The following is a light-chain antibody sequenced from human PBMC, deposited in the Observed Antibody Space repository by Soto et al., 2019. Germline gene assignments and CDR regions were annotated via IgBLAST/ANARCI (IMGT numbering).Light chain of an antibody. J-gene: IGLJ1*01. V-gene: IGLV2-14*03. CDR3: YSYTSSNTYV. CDR2: DVS. CDR1: SSDVGGYNY. Sequence: QSVLTQPGSGAGAPGQAIPISCTGTSSDVGGYNYVSWYQHHPGKVPQLMIYDVSNRPSGVSNRFSGSKSGNTASLTISGLQAEDEADYYCYSYTSSNTYVFGTGTKVTV.